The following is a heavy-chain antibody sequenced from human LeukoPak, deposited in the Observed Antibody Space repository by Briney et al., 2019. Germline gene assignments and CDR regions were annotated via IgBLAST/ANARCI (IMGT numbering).Heavy chain of an antibody. D-gene: IGHD5-12*01. CDR2: IFHSGST. V-gene: IGHV4-39*01. CDR1: RGSISSTYYY. J-gene: IGHJ5*02. Sequence: SETLSLTCTVSRGSISSTYYYWGWIRQPPGKGLEWIGSIFHSGSTYYNPSLRSRVTISVDTSKNQFSLKLSSVTAADTAVYYCARRPWGLRFALGSEVNNWFDPWGQGTLVTVSS. CDR3: ARRPWGLRFALGSEVNNWFDP.